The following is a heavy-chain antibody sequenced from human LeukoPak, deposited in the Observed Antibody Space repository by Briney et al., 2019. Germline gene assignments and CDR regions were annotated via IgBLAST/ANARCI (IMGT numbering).Heavy chain of an antibody. Sequence: SQTLSLTCAISGDSVSSNSAAWNWIRQSPSRGLEWLGRTYYRSKWHNEYAVSVRSRITINADTSKSQFSLQLNSVTPEDTAVYYCARGYSSGSPTNYFDYWSQGTLVTVSS. V-gene: IGHV6-1*01. CDR2: TYYRSKWHN. J-gene: IGHJ4*02. CDR3: ARGYSSGSPTNYFDY. D-gene: IGHD2-15*01. CDR1: GDSVSSNSAA.